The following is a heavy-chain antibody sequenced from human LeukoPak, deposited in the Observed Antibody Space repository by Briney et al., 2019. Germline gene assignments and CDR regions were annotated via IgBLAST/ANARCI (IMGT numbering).Heavy chain of an antibody. J-gene: IGHJ4*02. Sequence: ASVKVSCKASGYTFTSYDINWVRQATGQGLEWMGWMNPNSGNTGYAQKFQGRVTITRNTSISTAYMELSSLRSEDTAVYYCARGRGITFGGVIVNLYFDYWGQGTLVTVSS. D-gene: IGHD3-16*02. CDR1: GYTFTSYD. V-gene: IGHV1-8*03. CDR3: ARGRGITFGGVIVNLYFDY. CDR2: MNPNSGNT.